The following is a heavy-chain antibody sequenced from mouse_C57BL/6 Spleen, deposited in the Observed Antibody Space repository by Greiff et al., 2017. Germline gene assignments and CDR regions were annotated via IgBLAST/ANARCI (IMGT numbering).Heavy chain of an antibody. V-gene: IGHV14-3*01. CDR3: ARDGVYDYEVYYLCD. CDR1: GFNINNSY. D-gene: IGHD2-4*01. CDR2: IDPASGNN. Sequence: VQLKQSVAELVRPGASVTLSCTASGFNINNSYMTWVKQRPAQGLEWIGSIDPASGNNNYAPKFQGKATITADTSSNTAYMQLSSLTSEDPAIYYCARDGVYDYEVYYLCDWGQGTTLTVS. J-gene: IGHJ2*01.